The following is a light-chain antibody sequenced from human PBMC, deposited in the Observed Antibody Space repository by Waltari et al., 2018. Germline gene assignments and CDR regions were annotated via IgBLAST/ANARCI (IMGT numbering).Light chain of an antibody. Sequence: EIVLTQSPGTLSLSPGERASLSCRASQIISTSYLAWYQQKPGQAPRRLINDASRRATGIPDRFSGSGSGTDFTLTISRLEPEDFAVYYCQKYGSTPRPFGGGTKVEIK. CDR2: DAS. CDR3: QKYGSTPRP. J-gene: IGKJ4*01. CDR1: QIISTSY. V-gene: IGKV3-20*01.